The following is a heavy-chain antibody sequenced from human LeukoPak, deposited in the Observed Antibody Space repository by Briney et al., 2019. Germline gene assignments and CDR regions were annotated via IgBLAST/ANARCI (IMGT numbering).Heavy chain of an antibody. CDR2: ISSSSSYI. D-gene: IGHD3-22*01. V-gene: IGHV3-21*01. CDR1: GFTFSSYS. CDR3: ARTPRTYYYDSSGYIQYWYFDL. Sequence: GGSLRLSCAASGFTFSSYSMNWVRQAPGKGLEWVSSISSSSSYIYYAGSVKGRFTISRDNAKNSLYLQMNSLRAEDTAVYYCARTPRTYYYDSSGYIQYWYFDLWGRGTLVTVSS. J-gene: IGHJ2*01.